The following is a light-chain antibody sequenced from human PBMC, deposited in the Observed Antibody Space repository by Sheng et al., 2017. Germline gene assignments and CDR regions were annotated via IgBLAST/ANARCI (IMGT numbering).Light chain of an antibody. CDR1: SGHSSYV. Sequence: QLVLTQSPSASASLGASVKLTCTLSSGHSSYVIAWHQQQPXKGPRFLMKLHSDGTHNKGDGIPDRFSGSSSGAERYLTISSLQSEDEADYYCQTWGTGIQVFGGGTKLTVL. V-gene: IGLV4-69*01. CDR3: QTWGTGIQV. J-gene: IGLJ3*02. CDR2: LHSDGTH.